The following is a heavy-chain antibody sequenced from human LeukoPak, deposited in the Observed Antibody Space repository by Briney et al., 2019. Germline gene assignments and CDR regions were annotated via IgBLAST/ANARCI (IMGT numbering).Heavy chain of an antibody. V-gene: IGHV1-2*02. J-gene: IGHJ5*02. CDR2: INPNSGGT. D-gene: IGHD2-2*01. CDR1: GYTFTGYY. CDR3: ARKDCSSTSCPKKAFDP. Sequence: ASVKVSCKASGYTFTGYYMHWVRQAPGQGLEWMGWINPNSGGTNYAQKFQGRVTMTRDTSISTAYMELSGLRSDDTAVYCCARKDCSSTSCPKKAFDPWGQGTLVTVSS.